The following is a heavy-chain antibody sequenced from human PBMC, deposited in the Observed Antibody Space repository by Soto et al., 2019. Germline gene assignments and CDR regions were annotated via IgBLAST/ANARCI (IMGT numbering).Heavy chain of an antibody. V-gene: IGHV3-74*01. D-gene: IGHD2-21*01. CDR1: GFTFITYL. CDR2: ISPDGSNR. Sequence: GGSLRLSCASSGFTFITYLINLVRQTPGKGLMWVSRISPDGSNRGYADSVEGRFTVSRENAKNTLYLQMKSLRAEDTAMYYCESWGQIVTVYPTDFEHWGEGTLVT. J-gene: IGHJ4*02. CDR3: ESWGQIVTVYPTDFEH.